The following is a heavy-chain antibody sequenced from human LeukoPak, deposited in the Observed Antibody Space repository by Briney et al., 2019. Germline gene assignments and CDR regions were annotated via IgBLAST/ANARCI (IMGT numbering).Heavy chain of an antibody. Sequence: PSETLSLTCAVYGGSFSGYYWSWIRQHPGKGLEWIGEINHSGSTNYNPSLKSRVTISVDTSKNQFSLKLSSVTAADTAVYYCARGRIVATVIDYWGQGTLVTVSS. CDR3: ARGRIVATVIDY. D-gene: IGHD5-12*01. CDR1: GGSFSGYY. CDR2: INHSGST. V-gene: IGHV4-34*01. J-gene: IGHJ4*02.